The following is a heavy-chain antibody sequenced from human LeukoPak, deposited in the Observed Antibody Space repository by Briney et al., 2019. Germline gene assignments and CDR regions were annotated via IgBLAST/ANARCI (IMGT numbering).Heavy chain of an antibody. D-gene: IGHD3-10*01. CDR2: IKSKTDGGTT. V-gene: IGHV3-15*01. CDR1: GFTFSNAW. J-gene: IGHJ5*02. CDR3: AREEMVRGVIKGFDP. Sequence: GGSLRLSCAASGFTFSNAWMSWVRQAPGKGLEWVGRIKSKTDGGTTDYAAPVKGRFTISRDDSKNTLYLQMNSLRAEDTAVYYCAREEMVRGVIKGFDPWGQGTLVTVSS.